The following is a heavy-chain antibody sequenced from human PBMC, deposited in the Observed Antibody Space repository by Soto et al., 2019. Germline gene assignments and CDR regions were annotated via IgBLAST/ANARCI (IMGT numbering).Heavy chain of an antibody. CDR3: ARPQSRHLVDY. Sequence: SETLSLTCTVSGSSINSSGYYRGWIRQPPGKGLEWIGSMFYGVSTYYNPSLKSRVTVSVDTSKNQFSLNLRSVTAADTAVYYCARPQSRHLVDYWGQGTLVTVSS. CDR2: MFYGVST. D-gene: IGHD3-3*02. CDR1: GSSINSSGYY. V-gene: IGHV4-39*01. J-gene: IGHJ4*02.